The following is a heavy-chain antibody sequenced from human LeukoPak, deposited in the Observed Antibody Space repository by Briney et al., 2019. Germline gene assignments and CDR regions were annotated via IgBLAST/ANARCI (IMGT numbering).Heavy chain of an antibody. V-gene: IGHV1-8*01. CDR2: MNPNSGNT. J-gene: IGHJ6*02. CDR3: ARPTRCSSTSCSYGMDV. CDR1: GYTFTSYD. Sequence: ASVKVSCKASGYTFTSYDINWVRQATGQGLEWMGWMNPNSGNTGYAQKFQGRVTMTRNTSIGTAYMELSSLRSEDTAVYYCARPTRCSSTSCSYGMDVWGQGTTVTVSS. D-gene: IGHD2-2*01.